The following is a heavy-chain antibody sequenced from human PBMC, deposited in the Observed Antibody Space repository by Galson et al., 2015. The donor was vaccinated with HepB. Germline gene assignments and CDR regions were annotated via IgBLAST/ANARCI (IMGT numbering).Heavy chain of an antibody. D-gene: IGHD2-2*01. V-gene: IGHV1-69*13. CDR3: AGVDCSSTSCYRSYYYYYMDV. CDR1: GGTFSSYA. CDR2: IIPIFGTA. J-gene: IGHJ6*03. Sequence: SVKVSCKASGGTFSSYAISWVRQAPGQGLEWMGGIIPIFGTANYAQKFQGRVTITADESTSTAYMELSSLRSEDTAVYYCAGVDCSSTSCYRSYYYYYMDVWGKGTTVTVSS.